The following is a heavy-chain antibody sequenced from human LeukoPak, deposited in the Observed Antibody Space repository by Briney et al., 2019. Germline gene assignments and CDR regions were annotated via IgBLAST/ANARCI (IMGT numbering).Heavy chain of an antibody. J-gene: IGHJ4*02. CDR1: GYSISSGYY. V-gene: IGHV4-38-2*02. CDR2: IYHNGNT. CDR3: AREDRYCSGGSCYS. D-gene: IGHD2-15*01. Sequence: SETLSLTCAVSGYSISSGYYWGWIRQPPRKGLEWIGSIYHNGNTNYNPSLKSRVIISVDTSKNQFSLELSSVTAADTAVYYCAREDRYCSGGSCYSWGQGTLVTVSS.